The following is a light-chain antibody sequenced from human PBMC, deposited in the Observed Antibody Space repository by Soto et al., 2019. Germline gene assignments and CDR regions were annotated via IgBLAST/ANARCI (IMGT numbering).Light chain of an antibody. Sequence: EMVMTQSPATLSLSPGERAALSCRASQSINSELAWYQQKPGQPPRLLIYGASTRATGVPARFTGSESGSEFTLTISGLQSEDFAVYYCKQGHNWPLTFGQGTRLEI. V-gene: IGKV3-15*01. CDR3: KQGHNWPLT. CDR1: QSINSE. CDR2: GAS. J-gene: IGKJ2*01.